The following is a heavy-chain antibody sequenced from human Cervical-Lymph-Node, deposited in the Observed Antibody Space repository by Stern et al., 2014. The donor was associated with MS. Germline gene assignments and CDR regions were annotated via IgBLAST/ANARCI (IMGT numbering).Heavy chain of an antibody. CDR2: IIPILGIA. V-gene: IGHV1-69*09. J-gene: IGHJ5*02. Sequence: VQLVEPGAEVKKPGASVKVSCKASGGTFSSYTISWVRQAPGQGLEWMGRIIPILGIANYAQKFQGRVTITADKSTSTAYMELSSLRSEDTAVYYCARDLGDSSGYAFEAWGQGTLVTVSS. D-gene: IGHD3-22*01. CDR3: ARDLGDSSGYAFEA. CDR1: GGTFSSYT.